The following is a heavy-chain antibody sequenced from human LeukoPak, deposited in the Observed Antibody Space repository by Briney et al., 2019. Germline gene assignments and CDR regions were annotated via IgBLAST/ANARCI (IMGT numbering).Heavy chain of an antibody. V-gene: IGHV3-33*01. D-gene: IGHD3-10*01. J-gene: IGHJ4*02. Sequence: GGSLRHSCAASGFSFSTYAMLWVGRAPGKGLEGVALIWHDASHTFYKDSVKGRFTISRDNSKNTVYLQMNSLGGEDTAGYYCAREIFGSGSYPDYWGQGTLVTVSS. CDR1: GFSFSTYA. CDR3: AREIFGSGSYPDY. CDR2: IWHDASHT.